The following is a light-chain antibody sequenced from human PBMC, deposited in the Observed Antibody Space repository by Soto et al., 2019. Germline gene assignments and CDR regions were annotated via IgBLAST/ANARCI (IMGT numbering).Light chain of an antibody. CDR1: ESVHRN. CDR2: YAS. Sequence: EVVMTQSPATLSVSPGERVTLSRRVSESVHRNLAWYQQKPGQGPSLLIYYASTRATGVPDRFTGSGSGTEFTLTISSLQSEDFGVYHCQHYSNWPPTFGPGTKVEIK. V-gene: IGKV3-15*01. CDR3: QHYSNWPPT. J-gene: IGKJ3*01.